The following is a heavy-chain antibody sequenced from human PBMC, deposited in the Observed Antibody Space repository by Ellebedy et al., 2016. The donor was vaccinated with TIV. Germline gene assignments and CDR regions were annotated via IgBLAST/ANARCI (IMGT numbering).Heavy chain of an antibody. V-gene: IGHV3-48*01. CDR3: ARVGEYSYGSGYYYYYGMDV. CDR1: GFTFSSYN. Sequence: GESLKISCAASGFTFSSYNMNWVRQAPGKGLEWVSYIRSSSSTIYYADSVKGRFTISRDNAKNSLYLQMNSLRAEDMAVYYCARVGEYSYGSGYYYYYGMDVWGQGTTVTVSS. CDR2: IRSSSSTI. D-gene: IGHD5-18*01. J-gene: IGHJ6*02.